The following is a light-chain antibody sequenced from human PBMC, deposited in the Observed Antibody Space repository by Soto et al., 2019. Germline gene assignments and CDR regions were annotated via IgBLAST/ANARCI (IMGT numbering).Light chain of an antibody. V-gene: IGLV2-14*01. CDR3: SSYTSSSTWV. Sequence: QSVLTQPASVSGSPGQSITISCTGTSSDVGGYNYVSWYQQHPGKAPKLMIYEVSNRPSGVSNRFSASKSGNTASLTISGLQAEDEADYYCSSYTSSSTWVFGTGTKLTVL. CDR2: EVS. J-gene: IGLJ1*01. CDR1: SSDVGGYNY.